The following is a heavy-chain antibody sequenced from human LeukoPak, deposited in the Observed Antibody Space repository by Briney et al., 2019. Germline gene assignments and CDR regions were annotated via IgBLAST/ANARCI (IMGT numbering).Heavy chain of an antibody. D-gene: IGHD6-19*01. V-gene: IGHV1-2*02. CDR2: INPNSGGT. Sequence: ASVKVSCKASGYTFTGYYIHWVRQAPGQGLEWMGWINPNSGGTNYAQKFQGRVTMTRDTSISTAYMELRSLTSDDTAVYYWTHVGGGSVAGSGYWGQGTLVTVSS. CDR1: GYTFTGYY. CDR3: THVGGGSVAGSGY. J-gene: IGHJ4*02.